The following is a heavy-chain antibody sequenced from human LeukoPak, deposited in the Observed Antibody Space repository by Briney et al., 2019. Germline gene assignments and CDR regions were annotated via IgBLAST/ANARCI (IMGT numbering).Heavy chain of an antibody. CDR2: ISYDGSNK. D-gene: IGHD6-13*01. CDR3: AKESISGYSSSWFNFDY. J-gene: IGHJ4*02. CDR1: GFTFSSYG. Sequence: GGSLRLSCAASGFTFSSYGMHWVRQAPGKGLEWVAVISYDGSNKYYADSVKGRFTISRDNSKNTLYLQMNSLRAEDTAVYYCAKESISGYSSSWFNFDYWGQGTLVTVSS. V-gene: IGHV3-30*18.